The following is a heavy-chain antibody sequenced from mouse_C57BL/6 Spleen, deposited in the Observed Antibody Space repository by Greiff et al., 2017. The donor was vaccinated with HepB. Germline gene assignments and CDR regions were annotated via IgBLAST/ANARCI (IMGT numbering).Heavy chain of an antibody. J-gene: IGHJ3*01. CDR2: IYPGDGDT. CDR3: ARQASDYDGDWFAY. V-gene: IGHV1-80*01. CDR1: GYAFSSYW. D-gene: IGHD2-4*01. Sequence: QVQLQQSGAELVKPGASVKISCKASGYAFSSYWMNWVKQRPGKGLEWIGQIYPGDGDTNYNGKFKGKATLTADKSSSTAYMQLSSLTSEDSAVYFCARQASDYDGDWFAYWGQGTLVTVSA.